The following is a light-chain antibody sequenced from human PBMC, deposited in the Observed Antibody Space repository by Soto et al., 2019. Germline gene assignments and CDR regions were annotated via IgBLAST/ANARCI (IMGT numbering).Light chain of an antibody. Sequence: EIVMTQSPATLYVSPGERATLSCRASQSFTSNLACYQQNPCQAPRLLIYGASTRATGIPARFSGSGSGTEFTLTISSLQSEDFAVYYCQQYNNWPPWTFGQGTKVEIK. CDR1: QSFTSN. CDR2: GAS. CDR3: QQYNNWPPWT. V-gene: IGKV3-15*01. J-gene: IGKJ1*01.